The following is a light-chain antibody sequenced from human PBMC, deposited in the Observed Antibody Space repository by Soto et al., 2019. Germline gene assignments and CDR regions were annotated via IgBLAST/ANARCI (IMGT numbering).Light chain of an antibody. V-gene: IGLV1-40*01. CDR2: GNS. CDR1: SSNIGAGYD. J-gene: IGLJ2*01. CDR3: QSYDSSPVV. Sequence: QAVLTQPPSVSGAPGQRVTISCTGSSSNIGAGYDVHWYQQLPGTAPKLLIYGNSHRPSGVPDRFSGSKSGTSASLAITGLQAEDEADYYCQSYDSSPVVFGGGTKLTVL.